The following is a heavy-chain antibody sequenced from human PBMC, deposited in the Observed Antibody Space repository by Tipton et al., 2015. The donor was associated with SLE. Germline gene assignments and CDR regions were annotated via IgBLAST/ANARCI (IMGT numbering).Heavy chain of an antibody. CDR1: GGSISSGGYY. Sequence: TLSLTCTVSGGSISSGGYYWSWIRQHPGKGLEWIGYIYYSGSTYYNPSLKSRVTIPVDTSKNQFSLKLSSVTAADTAVYYCARDSAAAGIPLDYWGQGTLVTVSS. CDR2: IYYSGST. J-gene: IGHJ4*02. V-gene: IGHV4-31*03. D-gene: IGHD6-13*01. CDR3: ARDSAAAGIPLDY.